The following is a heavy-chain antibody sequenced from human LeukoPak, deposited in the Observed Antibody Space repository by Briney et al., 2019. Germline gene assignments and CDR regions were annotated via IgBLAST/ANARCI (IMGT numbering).Heavy chain of an antibody. V-gene: IGHV4-59*01. CDR1: GGSISSYY. D-gene: IGHD2-8*02. J-gene: IGHJ4*02. Sequence: SETLSLTCTVSGGSISSYYWSWIRQPPGKGLEWIGYIYYSGSTNYNPSLKSRATISVDTPKNQFSLKLSSVTAADTAVYYCARDTGDYFDYWGQGTLVTVSS. CDR3: ARDTGDYFDY. CDR2: IYYSGST.